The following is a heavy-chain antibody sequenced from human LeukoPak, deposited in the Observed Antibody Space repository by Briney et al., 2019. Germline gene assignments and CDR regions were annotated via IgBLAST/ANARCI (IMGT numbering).Heavy chain of an antibody. CDR2: IYYSGST. CDR3: ARAGDTAMVDY. CDR1: GGSISSGDYY. D-gene: IGHD5-18*01. V-gene: IGHV4-30-4*08. Sequence: SQTLSLTCTVSGGSISSGDYYWSWIRQPPGKGLEWIGYIYYSGSTYYNPSLKSRVTISVDTSKNQFSLELSSVTAADTAVYYCARAGDTAMVDYWGQGTLVTVSS. J-gene: IGHJ4*02.